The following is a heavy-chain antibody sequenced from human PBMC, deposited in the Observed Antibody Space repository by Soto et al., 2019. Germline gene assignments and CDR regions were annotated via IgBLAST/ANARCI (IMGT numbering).Heavy chain of an antibody. CDR1: GFTFSSYV. V-gene: IGHV3-30-3*01. J-gene: IGHJ4*02. D-gene: IGHD4-17*01. Sequence: PGGSLRLSCAASGFTFSSYVMHWVRQAPGKGLEWVAVISYDGSNKYYADSVKGRFTISRDSSKNTLYLQMNSLRAEDTAVYYCARAGSTVTTTTGFDYWGQGTLVTVSS. CDR3: ARAGSTVTTTTGFDY. CDR2: ISYDGSNK.